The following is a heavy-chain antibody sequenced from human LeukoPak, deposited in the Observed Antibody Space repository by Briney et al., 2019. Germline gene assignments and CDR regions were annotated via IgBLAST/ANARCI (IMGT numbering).Heavy chain of an antibody. D-gene: IGHD3-22*01. V-gene: IGHV5-51*01. Sequence: GESLKISCKGSGYSFTSYWIGWVRQMPGKGLEWMGIIYPGDSDTRYSPSFQGQVTISADKSISTAYLQWSSLKASDTAMYYCARSVGSSGPYWYFDLWGRGTLVTVSS. CDR2: IYPGDSDT. CDR3: ARSVGSSGPYWYFDL. J-gene: IGHJ2*01. CDR1: GYSFTSYW.